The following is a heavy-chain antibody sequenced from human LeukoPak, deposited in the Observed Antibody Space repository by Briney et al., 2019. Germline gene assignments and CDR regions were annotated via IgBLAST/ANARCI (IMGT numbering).Heavy chain of an antibody. CDR2: ISGSGDST. CDR3: AKDLADSIL. CDR1: GFTFSTFA. J-gene: IGHJ1*01. V-gene: IGHV3-23*01. D-gene: IGHD3-22*01. Sequence: GGSLRLSCAASGFTFSTFAMSWVRQAPGKGLEWVSSISGSGDSTYYAVSVKGRFTISRDNSKNTLYLQMNSLRAEDTAVYYCAKDLADSILWGQGTLVTVSS.